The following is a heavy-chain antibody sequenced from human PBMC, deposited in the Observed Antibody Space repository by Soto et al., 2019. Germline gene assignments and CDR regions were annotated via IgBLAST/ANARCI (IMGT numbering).Heavy chain of an antibody. J-gene: IGHJ6*02. CDR2: IIPIFGTA. D-gene: IGHD2-2*01. Sequence: QVQLVQSGAEVKKPGSSVKVSCKASGGTFSSYAISWVRQAPGQGLEWMGGIIPIFGTANYAQKFQGRVTITADESTSTAYMELSSLRSEDTAVYYCAISRYCISTSCPPSSFGYYYYGMDVWGQGTTVTVSS. V-gene: IGHV1-69*12. CDR1: GGTFSSYA. CDR3: AISRYCISTSCPPSSFGYYYYGMDV.